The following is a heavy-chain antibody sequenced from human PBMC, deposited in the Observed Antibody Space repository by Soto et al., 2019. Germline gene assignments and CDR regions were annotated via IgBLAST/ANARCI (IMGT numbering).Heavy chain of an antibody. V-gene: IGHV4-30-2*01. D-gene: IGHD2-2*01. CDR3: AGGRIGTRRDY. CDR1: GGSISSGGYS. Sequence: PSETLSLTCAVSGGSISSGGYSWSWIRQPPGKGLEWIGYIYHSGSTYYNPSLKSRVTISVDRSKNQFSLKLSSVTAADTAVYYCAGGRIGTRRDYWGRGTLVTVSS. J-gene: IGHJ4*02. CDR2: IYHSGST.